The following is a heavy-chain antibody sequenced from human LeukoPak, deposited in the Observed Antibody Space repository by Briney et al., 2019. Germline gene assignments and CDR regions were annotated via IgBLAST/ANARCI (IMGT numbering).Heavy chain of an antibody. V-gene: IGHV5-51*01. D-gene: IGHD1-26*01. CDR1: GYSFTRYW. J-gene: IGHJ4*02. Sequence: GESLQISSTGSGYSFTRYWIGWARQMSGKGLERMGIIYPGDSDTRYSPSFQGQVTISADKSISTAYLQWSSLKASDTAMYYCAAGVGATTRDYWGQGTLVTVSS. CDR3: AAGVGATTRDY. CDR2: IYPGDSDT.